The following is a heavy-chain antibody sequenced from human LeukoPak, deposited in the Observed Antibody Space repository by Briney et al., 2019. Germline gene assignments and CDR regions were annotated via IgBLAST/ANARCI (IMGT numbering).Heavy chain of an antibody. D-gene: IGHD4-23*01. Sequence: SQTLSLTCTISGASISTGGFYWTWIRQPPGKGLEWIGYIYYSGSTYYNPSLKSRVTISVDTSKNQFSLKLSSVTAADTAVYYCAREVSRWPYYFDYWGQGTLVTVSS. CDR2: IYYSGST. CDR1: GASISTGGFY. V-gene: IGHV4-30-4*08. CDR3: AREVSRWPYYFDY. J-gene: IGHJ4*02.